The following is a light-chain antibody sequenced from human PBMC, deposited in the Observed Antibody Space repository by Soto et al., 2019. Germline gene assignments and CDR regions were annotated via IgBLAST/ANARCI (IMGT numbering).Light chain of an antibody. CDR3: QHYGSSPGT. CDR2: GAS. V-gene: IGKV3-20*01. Sequence: EIVLTQSPGTLSLSPGERATLSCRASQSLRDKYLAWYQQKPGQSPRLLIHGASNRATGVPDRFSGSGSGTDFTLTISRLEPEDFAVFYCQHYGSSPGTFGQGTKVDIK. CDR1: QSLRDKY. J-gene: IGKJ1*01.